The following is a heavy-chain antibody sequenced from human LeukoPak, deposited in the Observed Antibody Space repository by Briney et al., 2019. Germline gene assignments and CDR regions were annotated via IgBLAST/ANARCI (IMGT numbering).Heavy chain of an antibody. CDR1: GGTFSTSA. V-gene: IGHV1-69*04. Sequence: RASVQVSCKTSGGTFSTSAITWVRQAPGQGLEWMGRIIPVLNITTYAQRFQGRVTITADTSTSTVYMELSSLRSEETAVYYCARDQGLTAPPPYGLDVWGQGTTVIVSS. D-gene: IGHD5-18*01. CDR2: IIPVLNIT. J-gene: IGHJ6*02. CDR3: ARDQGLTAPPPYGLDV.